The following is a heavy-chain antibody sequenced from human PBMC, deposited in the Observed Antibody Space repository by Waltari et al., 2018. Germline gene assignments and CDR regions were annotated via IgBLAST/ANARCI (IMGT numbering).Heavy chain of an antibody. Sequence: EVQLLESGGGLVKPGGSLILSCAASEFTFRDSWMHWVRQAPGKGLVWISLIKTDGSSKIYADSVKGRFTISRDNANNTLYLQMNSLREEDTAIYYCASNGSGSYYNLWGQGTLVTVSS. D-gene: IGHD3-10*01. CDR1: EFTFRDSW. J-gene: IGHJ4*02. CDR2: IKTDGSSK. V-gene: IGHV3-74*01. CDR3: ASNGSGSYYNL.